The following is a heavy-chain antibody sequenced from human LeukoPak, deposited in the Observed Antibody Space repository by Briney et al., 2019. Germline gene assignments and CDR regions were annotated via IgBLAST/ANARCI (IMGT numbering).Heavy chain of an antibody. CDR1: GFIFSSYA. V-gene: IGHV3-23*01. J-gene: IGHJ5*02. CDR2: IRTSGDT. Sequence: GGSLRLSCAASGFIFSSYAISWVRQAPGKGLGWVSGIRTSGDTFYADSVKGRFTISRDISKNTVYLQMNSLRAEDSAVYYCATLSYDVWTGINWFDPWGQGTLVTVSS. D-gene: IGHD3-3*01. CDR3: ATLSYDVWTGINWFDP.